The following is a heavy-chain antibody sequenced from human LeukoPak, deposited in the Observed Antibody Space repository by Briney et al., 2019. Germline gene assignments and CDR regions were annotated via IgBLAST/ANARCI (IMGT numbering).Heavy chain of an antibody. CDR1: GGSISSYY. V-gene: IGHV4-59*01. J-gene: IGHJ6*02. CDR2: IYYSGST. Sequence: SETLSLACTVSGGSISSYYWSWIRQPPGKGLEWIGYIYYSGSTNYNPSLESRVTISVDTSKNQFSLKLSSVTAADTAVYYCARDYYDILTGYYPYGMDVWGQGTMVTVSS. CDR3: ARDYYDILTGYYPYGMDV. D-gene: IGHD3-9*01.